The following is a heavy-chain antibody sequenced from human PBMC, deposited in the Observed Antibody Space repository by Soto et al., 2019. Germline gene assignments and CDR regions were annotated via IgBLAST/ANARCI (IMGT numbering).Heavy chain of an antibody. CDR2: INPRGLTK. Sequence: GSLRLSCAASGYSFDAYIMNWVRQAPGKGLEWVSSINPRGLTKFYADSVRGRFTISRDDASSSLFLQMNNLRAEDTAVYYCATWYGNHYFGLDVWGQGTTVTSP. CDR1: GYSFDAYI. CDR3: ATWYGNHYFGLDV. V-gene: IGHV3-48*01. D-gene: IGHD6-13*01. J-gene: IGHJ6*02.